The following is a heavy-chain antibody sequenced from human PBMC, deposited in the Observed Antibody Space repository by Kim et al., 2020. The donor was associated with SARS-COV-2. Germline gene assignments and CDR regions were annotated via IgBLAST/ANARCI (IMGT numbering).Heavy chain of an antibody. CDR3: ARGSMGVGGMDV. D-gene: IGHD3-16*01. V-gene: IGHV3-48*04. CDR2: ISSSSTI. J-gene: IGHJ6*02. CDR1: GFTFSSYS. Sequence: GGSLRLSCAASGFTFSSYSMNWVRQAPGKGLEWVSYISSSSTIYYADSVKGRFTISRDNAKNSLYLQMNSLRAEDTAVCYCARGSMGVGGMDVWGQGTTVTVSS.